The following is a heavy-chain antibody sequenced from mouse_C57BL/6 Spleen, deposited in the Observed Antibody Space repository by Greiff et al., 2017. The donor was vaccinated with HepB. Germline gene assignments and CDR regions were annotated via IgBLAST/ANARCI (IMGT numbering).Heavy chain of an antibody. V-gene: IGHV1-54*01. CDR2: INPGSGGT. Sequence: VQLQQSGAELVRPGTSVKVSCKASGYAFTNYLIEWVKQRPGQGLEWIGVINPGSGGTNYNEKFKGKATLTADKSSSTAYMQLSSLTSEDSAVYFCARSSTVVATKFAYWGQGTLVTVSA. CDR1: GYAFTNYL. CDR3: ARSSTVVATKFAY. D-gene: IGHD1-1*01. J-gene: IGHJ3*01.